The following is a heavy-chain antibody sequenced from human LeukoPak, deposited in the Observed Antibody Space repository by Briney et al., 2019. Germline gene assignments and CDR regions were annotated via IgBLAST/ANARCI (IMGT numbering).Heavy chain of an antibody. CDR2: ISSSSYI. Sequence: GGSLRLSCAASGFTFSSYSMNWVRQAPGKGLEWVSSISSSSYIYYADSVKGRFTISRDNAKNSLYLQMNSLRAEDTAVYYCATSPRPGYYYYYMDVWGKGTTVTVSS. V-gene: IGHV3-21*01. CDR1: GFTFSSYS. J-gene: IGHJ6*03. CDR3: ATSPRPGYYYYYMDV.